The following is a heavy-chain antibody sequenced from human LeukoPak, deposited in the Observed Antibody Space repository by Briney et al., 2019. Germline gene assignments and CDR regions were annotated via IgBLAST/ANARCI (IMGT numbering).Heavy chain of an antibody. Sequence: SVKVSCKASGGTFSSYAISWVRQAPGQGLEWMGGIIPIFGTANYAQKFQGRVTITADESTSTAYVELSSLRSEDTAVYYCARRVVVPAAEVIYYYYMDVWGKGTTVTISS. CDR3: ARRVVVPAAEVIYYYYMDV. CDR2: IIPIFGTA. J-gene: IGHJ6*03. V-gene: IGHV1-69*13. CDR1: GGTFSSYA. D-gene: IGHD2-2*01.